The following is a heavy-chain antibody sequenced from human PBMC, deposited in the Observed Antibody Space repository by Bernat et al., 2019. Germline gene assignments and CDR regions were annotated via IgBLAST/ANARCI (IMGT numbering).Heavy chain of an antibody. CDR3: AKRGGDRGWGAFDI. CDR1: GFSFSSSA. Sequence: EVQLLESGGAVVQPGGSLRLSCTSSGFSFSSSAMSWVRQAPGKGLEWVSTLSHGDGSTYYADSVKGRFIISRDNSRNTLYLQMNSLRAEDTAMYYCAKRGGDRGWGAFDIWGQGTMVSVSS. D-gene: IGHD2-21*01. J-gene: IGHJ3*02. V-gene: IGHV3-23*01. CDR2: LSHGDGST.